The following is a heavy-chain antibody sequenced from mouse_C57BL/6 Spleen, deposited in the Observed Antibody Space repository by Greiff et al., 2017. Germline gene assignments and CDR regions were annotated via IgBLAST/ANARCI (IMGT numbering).Heavy chain of an antibody. D-gene: IGHD2-1*01. Sequence: EVHLVESGGGLVKPGGSLKLSCAASGFTFSDYGMHWVRQAPEKGLEWVAYISSGSSTIYYADTVKGRFTISRDNAKNTLFLQMTSLRSEDTAMYYCAREDYGNSDYWGQGTTLTVSS. CDR2: ISSGSSTI. CDR1: GFTFSDYG. J-gene: IGHJ2*01. V-gene: IGHV5-17*01. CDR3: AREDYGNSDY.